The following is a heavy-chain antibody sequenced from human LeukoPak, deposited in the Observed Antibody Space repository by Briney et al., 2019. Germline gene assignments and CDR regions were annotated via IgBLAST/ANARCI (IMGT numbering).Heavy chain of an antibody. J-gene: IGHJ3*02. CDR1: GYTFTSYD. CDR3: ARTTHSSSWSGVFGDAFDI. Sequence: ASVEVSCKASGYTFTSYDINWVRQATGQGLEWMGWMNPNSGNTGYAQKFQGRVTMTRNTSISTAYMELSSLRSEDTAVYYCARTTHSSSWSGVFGDAFDIWGQGTMVTVSS. D-gene: IGHD6-13*01. CDR2: MNPNSGNT. V-gene: IGHV1-8*01.